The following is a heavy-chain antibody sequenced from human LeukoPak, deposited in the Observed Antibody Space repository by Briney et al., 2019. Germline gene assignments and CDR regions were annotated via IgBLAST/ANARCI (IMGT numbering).Heavy chain of an antibody. V-gene: IGHV3-30*03. CDR2: ISYDGSNK. J-gene: IGHJ3*02. CDR3: AAAPEYVDAFDI. D-gene: IGHD2-15*01. CDR1: GFTFSSYG. Sequence: GGSLRLSCAASGFTFSSYGMHWVRQAPGKGLEWVAVISYDGSNKYYADSVKGRFTISRDNSKNTLYLQMNSLRAEDTAVYYCAAAPEYVDAFDIWGQGTMVTVSS.